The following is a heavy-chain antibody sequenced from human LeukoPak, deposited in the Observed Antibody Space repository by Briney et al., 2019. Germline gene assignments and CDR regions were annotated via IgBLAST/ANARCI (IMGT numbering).Heavy chain of an antibody. Sequence: PGGSLRLSCTASGFSFGDYAMSWVRQAPGKGLEWVGLIRSNVYGGTTEYAESVKGRFSISREDSKSIANLHMNSLKTDDTAVYFCTTSLRSGWYRGFDYWGQGTLVTVSS. J-gene: IGHJ4*02. D-gene: IGHD6-19*01. V-gene: IGHV3-49*04. CDR2: IRSNVYGGTT. CDR3: TTSLRSGWYRGFDY. CDR1: GFSFGDYA.